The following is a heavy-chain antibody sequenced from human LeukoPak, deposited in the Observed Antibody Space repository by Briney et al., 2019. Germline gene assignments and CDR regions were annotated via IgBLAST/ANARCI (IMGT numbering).Heavy chain of an antibody. J-gene: IGHJ6*02. CDR1: GFTFSSFA. Sequence: PGKSLRLSCAASGFTFSSFAMHWVRQAPGKGLEWVAVIWYDGSNKYYADSVKGRFTISRDNSKNTLYLQMNSLGAEDTAVYYCARDLPYYDILTGLGVGMDVWGQGTTVTVSS. D-gene: IGHD3-9*01. CDR3: ARDLPYYDILTGLGVGMDV. V-gene: IGHV3-33*08. CDR2: IWYDGSNK.